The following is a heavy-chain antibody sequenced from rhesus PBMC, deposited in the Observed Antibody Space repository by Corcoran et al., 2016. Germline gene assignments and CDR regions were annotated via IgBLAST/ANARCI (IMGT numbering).Heavy chain of an antibody. J-gene: IGHJ4*01. Sequence: EVQLVESGGGLVQPGGSLRLSCAASGFTFSDHYMDWVRQAPGEGLEWVSSISGSSSITYYPASVNGRFTISRDNAKNTLYLQMNSPRAEDTAVYYCARGTYYFDYWGQGVLVTVSS. CDR2: ISGSSSIT. V-gene: IGHV3-37*01. CDR3: ARGTYYFDY. CDR1: GFTFSDHY.